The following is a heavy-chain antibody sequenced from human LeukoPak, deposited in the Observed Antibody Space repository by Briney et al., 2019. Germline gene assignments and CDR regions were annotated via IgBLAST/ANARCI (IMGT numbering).Heavy chain of an antibody. V-gene: IGHV4-31*02. J-gene: IGHJ6*02. CDR3: ARSRVSGSYLDYHSGMDV. D-gene: IGHD1-26*01. Sequence: SQTLSLTCTVSGGSVNSGGSYWTWIRQHPGKGLEWIGYVSFSGTTKYSPSLNNRVTISRDTSQNQFFLRLNSVTAADTAVYFCARSRVSGSYLDYHSGMDVWGQGTTVIVSS. CDR1: GGSVNSGGSY. CDR2: VSFSGTT.